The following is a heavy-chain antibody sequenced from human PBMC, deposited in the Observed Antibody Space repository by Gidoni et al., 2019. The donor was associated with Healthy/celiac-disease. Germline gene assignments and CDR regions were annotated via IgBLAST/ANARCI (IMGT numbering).Heavy chain of an antibody. V-gene: IGHV3-7*01. CDR2: IKQDGSEK. D-gene: IGHD3-22*01. J-gene: IGHJ4*02. CDR1: GFTCSSDW. CDR3: ASYYDSSGYYYFDY. Sequence: EVQLVESGGGLVQPGAFLRLSCAASGFTCSSDWMSWVRQAPGKGLEWVANIKQDGSEKYYVDSVKGRFTISRDNAKNSLYLQMNSLRAEDTAVYYCASYYDSSGYYYFDYWGQGTLVTVSS.